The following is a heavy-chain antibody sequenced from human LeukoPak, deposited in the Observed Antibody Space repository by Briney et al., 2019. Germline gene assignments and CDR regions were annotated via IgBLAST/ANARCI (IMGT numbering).Heavy chain of an antibody. CDR3: ARHMGLGYSYGYPYFDY. D-gene: IGHD5-18*01. J-gene: IGHJ4*02. Sequence: SETLSLTCTVSGGSISSYYWSWIRQPPGKGLEWIGYIYYSGSTNYNPSLKSRVTISVDTSRNQFSLKLSSVTAADTAVYYCARHMGLGYSYGYPYFDYWGQGTLVTVSS. V-gene: IGHV4-59*08. CDR1: GGSISSYY. CDR2: IYYSGST.